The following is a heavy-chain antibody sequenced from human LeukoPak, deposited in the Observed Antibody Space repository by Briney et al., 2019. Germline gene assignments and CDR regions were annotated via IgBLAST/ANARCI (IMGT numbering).Heavy chain of an antibody. D-gene: IGHD6-13*01. Sequence: GGSLRLSCAASGLTFSNYAMSWVRQAPGKGLEWVSAISGSGGSTYYADSVKGRFIIFRDNSKDTLYLQMNSLRAEDTAVYYCAKHLSAAAGGGQGTLVTVSS. CDR1: GLTFSNYA. CDR2: ISGSGGST. CDR3: AKHLSAAAG. J-gene: IGHJ4*02. V-gene: IGHV3-23*01.